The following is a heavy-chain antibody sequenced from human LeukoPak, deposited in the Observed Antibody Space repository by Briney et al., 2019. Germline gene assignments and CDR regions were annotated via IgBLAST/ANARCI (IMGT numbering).Heavy chain of an antibody. CDR1: GFTFSSYA. CDR3: AKLGSRKVVPAAGYFDY. CDR2: ISGSGGST. D-gene: IGHD2-2*01. Sequence: PGGSLRLSCAASGFTFSSYAMSWVRQAPGKGLEWVSAISGSGGSTYYADSVKGRFTISRDNSKNTLYLQMNSLRAEDTAVYYCAKLGSRKVVPAAGYFDYWGQGTLVTVSS. J-gene: IGHJ4*02. V-gene: IGHV3-23*01.